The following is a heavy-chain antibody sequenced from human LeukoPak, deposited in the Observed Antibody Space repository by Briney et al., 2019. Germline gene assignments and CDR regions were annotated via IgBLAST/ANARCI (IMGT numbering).Heavy chain of an antibody. CDR3: ARTTGDYVVVDAFDI. V-gene: IGHV3-20*04. CDR2: INWNGGST. D-gene: IGHD4-17*01. J-gene: IGHJ3*02. CDR1: GFTFDDCG. Sequence: GGSLRLSCAASGFTFDDCGMSWVRQAPGKGLEWVSGINWNGGSTGYADSVKGRFTISRDNAKNSLYLQMNSLRAEDTALYYCARTTGDYVVVDAFDIWGQGTMVTVSS.